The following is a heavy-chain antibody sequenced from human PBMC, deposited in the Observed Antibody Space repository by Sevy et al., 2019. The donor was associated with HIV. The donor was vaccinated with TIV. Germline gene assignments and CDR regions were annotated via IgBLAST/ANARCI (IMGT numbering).Heavy chain of an antibody. D-gene: IGHD6-19*01. CDR2: INRDGSGK. J-gene: IGHJ4*02. CDR1: GFTFSDYW. CDR3: AKGSHNTGWFPDY. V-gene: IGHV3-7*03. Sequence: GGSLRLSCAASGFTFSDYWMTWVRQSPGKGLEWVANINRDGSGKYYVDSVKGRFTISRDNPKKSLYLQMNSLRAEDTAVYFCAKGSHNTGWFPDYWGQGTLVTVSS.